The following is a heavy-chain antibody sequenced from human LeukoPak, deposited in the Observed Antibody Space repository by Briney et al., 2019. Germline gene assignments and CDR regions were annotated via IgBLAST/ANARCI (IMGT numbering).Heavy chain of an antibody. J-gene: IGHJ4*02. CDR2: ISGSGGST. V-gene: IGHV3-23*01. Sequence: GGSLRLSCAASGFTFSSYAMSWVRQAPGKGLEWVSAISGSGGSTYYADSVKGRFTISRDNSKNTPYLQMNSLRAEDTAVYYRAKGALLLWFGFDYWGQGTLVTVSS. CDR3: AKGALLLWFGFDY. D-gene: IGHD3-10*01. CDR1: GFTFSSYA.